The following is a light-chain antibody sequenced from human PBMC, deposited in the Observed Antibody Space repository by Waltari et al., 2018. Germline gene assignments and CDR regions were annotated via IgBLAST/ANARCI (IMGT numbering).Light chain of an antibody. CDR2: YAA. V-gene: IGKV1-33*01. Sequence: DIQMTQSPSSLSASVGDRVTITCQASQDISNYLNWYQQKPGKAPKLLIYYAAKLETGVPSRFSGIGSGTDFTVTISSLQPEDIATYYCQQYDNLPYTVGQGTKLEIK. CDR1: QDISNY. J-gene: IGKJ2*01. CDR3: QQYDNLPYT.